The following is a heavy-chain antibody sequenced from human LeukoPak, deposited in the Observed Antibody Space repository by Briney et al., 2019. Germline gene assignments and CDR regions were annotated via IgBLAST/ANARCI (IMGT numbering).Heavy chain of an antibody. Sequence: SETLSLTCTVSGGSISSSNYYWSWIRQPPGKGLEWIGYIYYSGSTNYNPSLKSRVTISVDTSKNQFSLKLSSVTAADTAVYYCAREGHDSSGYYYNYYYMDVWGKGTTVTVSS. V-gene: IGHV4-61*01. CDR3: AREGHDSSGYYYNYYYMDV. CDR2: IYYSGST. CDR1: GGSISSSNYY. J-gene: IGHJ6*03. D-gene: IGHD3-22*01.